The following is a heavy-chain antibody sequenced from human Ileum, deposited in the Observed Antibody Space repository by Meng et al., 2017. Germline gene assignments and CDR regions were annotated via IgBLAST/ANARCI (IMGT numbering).Heavy chain of an antibody. CDR3: ARHGGYYQGF. D-gene: IGHD4-17*01. Sequence: QGWLLESVQGLVGLSGPRSLPCLVSSASIISFTYHCWVRLPQGKGMEWIGQTSISGSTFYKPSLKSGVTMSVDKSKSQFSLMLTSVTAADTAVYYCARHGGYYQGFWGQGALVTVSS. J-gene: IGHJ4*02. V-gene: IGHV4-4*02. CDR2: TSISGST. CDR1: SASIISFTY.